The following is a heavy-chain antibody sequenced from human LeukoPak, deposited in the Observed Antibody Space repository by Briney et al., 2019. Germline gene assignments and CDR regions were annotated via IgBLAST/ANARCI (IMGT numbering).Heavy chain of an antibody. CDR2: FYLSGST. CDR1: TDPITNGYS. CDR3: AKTDYGHYSGFEV. V-gene: IGHV4-38-2*01. Sequence: PSETLSLTCVVSTDPITNGYSWGWVRQPPGKGLEWIGSFYLSGSTHYNPSLRRRVTISVDKSKNQFSLNVRSVTAADTAVYFCAKTDYGHYSGFEVWGQGIMVTVSS. J-gene: IGHJ3*01. D-gene: IGHD4-17*01.